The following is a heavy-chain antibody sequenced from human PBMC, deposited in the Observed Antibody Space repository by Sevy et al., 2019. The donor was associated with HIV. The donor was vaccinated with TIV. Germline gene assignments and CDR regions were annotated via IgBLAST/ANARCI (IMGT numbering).Heavy chain of an antibody. D-gene: IGHD6-6*01. Sequence: SETLSITCAVYGGSFSGYYWSWIRQPPGKGLEWIGEINHSGSTNYNPSLKSRVTISVDTSKNQFSLKLSSVTAADTAVYYCARSSSYYYYYYGMDVWGQGTTVTVSS. CDR1: GGSFSGYY. CDR2: INHSGST. V-gene: IGHV4-34*01. J-gene: IGHJ6*02. CDR3: ARSSSYYYYYYGMDV.